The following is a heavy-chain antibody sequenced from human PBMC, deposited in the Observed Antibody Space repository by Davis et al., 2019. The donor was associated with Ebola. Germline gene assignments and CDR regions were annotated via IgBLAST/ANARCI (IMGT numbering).Heavy chain of an antibody. D-gene: IGHD6-6*01. V-gene: IGHV3-21*04. CDR2: ISYSSTYI. J-gene: IGHJ6*03. Sequence: GESLKISCAASGFTFSSYWMSWVRQAPGKGLEWVSSISYSSTYIYYADSVKGRFTISRDNSKNTLYLQMNSLRAEDTAVYYCAKDGSSLYYYYMDVWGKGTTVTVSS. CDR1: GFTFSSYW. CDR3: AKDGSSLYYYYMDV.